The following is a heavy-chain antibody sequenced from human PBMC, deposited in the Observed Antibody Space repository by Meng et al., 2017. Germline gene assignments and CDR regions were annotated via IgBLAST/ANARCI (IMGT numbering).Heavy chain of an antibody. CDR2: ITGVGFNT. D-gene: IGHD3-22*01. CDR1: VLTFCNYD. J-gene: IGHJ4*02. Sequence: VLWLDDGADLDHPWCSLSLSCASFVLTFCNYDIHWVRQAPAKGLVWVSTITGVGFNTYYADSVKGRFTISRDNSKNTLYLQMNSPRAEDTAVYYCARDTDYYDSSGPIDYWGQGTLVTVSS. CDR3: ARDTDYYDSSGPIDY. V-gene: IGHV3-23*01.